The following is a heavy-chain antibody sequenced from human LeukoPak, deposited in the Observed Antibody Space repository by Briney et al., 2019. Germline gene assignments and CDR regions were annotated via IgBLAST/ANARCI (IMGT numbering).Heavy chain of an antibody. J-gene: IGHJ4*02. CDR1: GFTFSSYA. V-gene: IGHV3-23*01. CDR2: ISGSGGST. CDR3: AKAGAWIQLWPPFDY. Sequence: PGRSLRLSCAASGFTFSSYAMSWVRQAPGKGLEWVSAISGSGGSTYYADSVKGRFTISRDNSKNTLYLQMNSLRAEDTAVYYCAKAGAWIQLWPPFDYWGQGTLVTVSS. D-gene: IGHD5-18*01.